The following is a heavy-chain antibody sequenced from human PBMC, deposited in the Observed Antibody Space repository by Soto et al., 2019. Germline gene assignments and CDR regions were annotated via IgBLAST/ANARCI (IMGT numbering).Heavy chain of an antibody. V-gene: IGHV3-13*01. J-gene: IGHJ6*02. Sequence: PGGSLRLSCAASGFSFSNHAMSWVRQAPGKGLEWVSAIGTAGDTYYPGSVKGRFTISRENAKNSLYLQMNSLRAEDTAVYYCARELAMEYQLLYEGYYYYGMDVWGQGTTVTVSS. CDR1: GFSFSNHA. D-gene: IGHD2-2*02. CDR3: ARELAMEYQLLYEGYYYYGMDV. CDR2: IGTAGDT.